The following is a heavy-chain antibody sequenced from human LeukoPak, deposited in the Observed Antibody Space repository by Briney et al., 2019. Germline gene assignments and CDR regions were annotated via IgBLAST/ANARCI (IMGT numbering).Heavy chain of an antibody. CDR1: GGSITSYY. V-gene: IGHV4-59*08. Sequence: SETLSLTCAVSGGSITSYYWSWIRQPPGKGLEWIGYIYYSGSTSYNPSLKSRVTISVDTSKNQFSLKLSSVTAADTAVYYCARLMDIVGWFDPWGQGTLVTVSS. CDR2: IYYSGST. J-gene: IGHJ5*02. D-gene: IGHD2-2*03. CDR3: ARLMDIVGWFDP.